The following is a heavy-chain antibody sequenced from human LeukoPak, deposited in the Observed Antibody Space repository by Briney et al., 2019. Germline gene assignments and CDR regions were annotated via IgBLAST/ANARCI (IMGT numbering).Heavy chain of an antibody. V-gene: IGHV3-21*01. CDR1: GFTFSSYS. D-gene: IGHD3-9*01. J-gene: IGHJ5*02. CDR3: ATEHRLRYFDWLLSEFDP. CDR2: ISSSSSYI. Sequence: GGSLRLSCAASGFTFSSYSMNWVRQAPGKGLEWVSSISSSSSYIYYADSVKGRFTISTDNAKNSLYLQMNSLRAEDTAVYYCATEHRLRYFDWLLSEFDPWGQGTLVTVSS.